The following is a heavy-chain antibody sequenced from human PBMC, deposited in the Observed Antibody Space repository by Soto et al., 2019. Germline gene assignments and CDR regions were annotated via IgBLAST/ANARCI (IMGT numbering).Heavy chain of an antibody. Sequence: QVPLVQSGAEVKKPGASVKVSCKASGYTFTSFGISWVRQAPGQGLEWMGWISAYNGNTNYAQKLQGRVTMTTDTSTSTAYMELRSLRSDDTAVYYCARDPNDYGDFSGKFDPWGQGTLVTVSS. CDR3: ARDPNDYGDFSGKFDP. CDR1: GYTFTSFG. J-gene: IGHJ5*02. V-gene: IGHV1-18*01. CDR2: ISAYNGNT. D-gene: IGHD4-17*01.